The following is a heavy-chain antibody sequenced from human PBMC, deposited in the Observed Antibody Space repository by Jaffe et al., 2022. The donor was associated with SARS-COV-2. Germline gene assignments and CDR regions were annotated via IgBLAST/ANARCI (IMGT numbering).Heavy chain of an antibody. Sequence: QLQLQESGPGLVKPSETLSLTCTVSGGSISSSSYYWGWIRQPPGKGLEWIGSIYYSGSTYYNPSLKSRVTISVDTSKNQFSLKLSSVTAADTAVYYCARGDIAAAEVDVWGQGTTVTVSS. V-gene: IGHV4-39*01. J-gene: IGHJ6*02. CDR1: GGSISSSSYY. CDR3: ARGDIAAAEVDV. CDR2: IYYSGST. D-gene: IGHD6-13*01.